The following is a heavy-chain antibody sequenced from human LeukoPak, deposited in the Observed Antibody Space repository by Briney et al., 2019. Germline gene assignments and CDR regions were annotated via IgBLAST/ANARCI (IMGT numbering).Heavy chain of an antibody. D-gene: IGHD6-19*01. Sequence: SETLSLTCTVSGGSISSSSYYWGWIRQPPGKGLEWIGSIYYSGSTYYNPSLKSRVTISVDKSKNQFSLKLSSVTAADTAVYYCARVPRSSGWFRAPDYWGQGTLVTVSS. CDR1: GGSISSSSYY. CDR2: IYYSGST. CDR3: ARVPRSSGWFRAPDY. J-gene: IGHJ4*02. V-gene: IGHV4-39*07.